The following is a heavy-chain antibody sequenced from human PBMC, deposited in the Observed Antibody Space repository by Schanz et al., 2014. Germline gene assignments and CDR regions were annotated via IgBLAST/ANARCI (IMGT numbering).Heavy chain of an antibody. CDR3: AASGYGDYGGLNY. V-gene: IGHV3-48*04. CDR1: GFTFSTYS. CDR2: ISRSSSTI. J-gene: IGHJ4*02. Sequence: VQLVESGGGLVQPGGSLRLSCAASGFTFSTYSMNWVRQAPGKGLEWVSYISRSSSTIYYADSVKGRFTISRDNSKNSLFLQMNSLRSEDTALYFCAASGYGDYGGLNYWGQGTLVTVSS. D-gene: IGHD4-17*01.